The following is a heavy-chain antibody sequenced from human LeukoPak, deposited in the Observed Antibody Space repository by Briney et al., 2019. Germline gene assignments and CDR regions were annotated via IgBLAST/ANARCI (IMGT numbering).Heavy chain of an antibody. V-gene: IGHV3-74*01. CDR3: ARAAGDSSGYSHESYYFDY. Sequence: GGSLRLSCAASGFTFSSYWMHWVRQSPGKGLVWVSRINSDGSSISYADSVKGRFTISRDNAKNTLYLQMNSLRAEDTAVYYCARAAGDSSGYSHESYYFDYWGQGILVTVSS. D-gene: IGHD3-22*01. J-gene: IGHJ4*02. CDR1: GFTFSSYW. CDR2: INSDGSSI.